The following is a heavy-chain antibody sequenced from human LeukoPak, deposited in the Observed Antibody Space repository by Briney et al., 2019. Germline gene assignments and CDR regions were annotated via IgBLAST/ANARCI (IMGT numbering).Heavy chain of an antibody. Sequence: SETLSLTCTASGGSISSYYWSWIRQPPGKGLEWIGYIYYSGSTNYNPSLKSRVTISVDTSKNQFSLKLSSVTAADTAVYYCARREERYDILTGYPRRDAFDIWGQGTMVTVSS. CDR3: ARREERYDILTGYPRRDAFDI. J-gene: IGHJ3*02. CDR1: GGSISSYY. V-gene: IGHV4-59*08. CDR2: IYYSGST. D-gene: IGHD3-9*01.